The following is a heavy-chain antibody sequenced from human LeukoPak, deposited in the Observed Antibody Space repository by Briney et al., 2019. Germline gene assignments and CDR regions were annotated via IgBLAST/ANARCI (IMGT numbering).Heavy chain of an antibody. V-gene: IGHV3-9*03. CDR2: ISWNSGSI. Sequence: PGRSLRLSCVASGFTFDDYAMHWVRQAPGKGLEWVSGISWNSGSIGYADSVKGRFTISRDNAKNSLYLQMNSLRAEDMALYYCAKDRAIFGVVAGGAFDYWGQGTLVTVSS. CDR3: AKDRAIFGVVAGGAFDY. CDR1: GFTFDDYA. J-gene: IGHJ4*02. D-gene: IGHD3-3*01.